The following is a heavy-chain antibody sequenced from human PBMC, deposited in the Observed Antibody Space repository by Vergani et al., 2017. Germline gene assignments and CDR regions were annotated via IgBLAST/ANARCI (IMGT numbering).Heavy chain of an antibody. CDR3: ARDSRYCSSTSCYVGRDWFDP. V-gene: IGHV1-46*01. CDR2: INPSGGST. CDR1: GYTFTSYY. J-gene: IGHJ5*02. Sequence: QVQLVQSGAEVKKPGASVKVSCKASGYTFTSYYMHWVRQAPGQGLEWMGIINPSGGSTSYAQKFQCRVTMTRDTSTSTVYMELSRLRSEDTAVYYCARDSRYCSSTSCYVGRDWFDPWGQGTLVTVSS. D-gene: IGHD2-2*01.